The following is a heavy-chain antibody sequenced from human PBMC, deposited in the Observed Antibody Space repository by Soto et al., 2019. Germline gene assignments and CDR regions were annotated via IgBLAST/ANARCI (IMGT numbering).Heavy chain of an antibody. J-gene: IGHJ6*02. CDR3: ARPTNRGKYYYGMDV. Sequence: GESLKISCKGSGYRFTSYWIGCVRQMPGKGLECMGIIYPGDSDTRYSPSFQGQVTISADKSISTAYLQWSSLKASGTAMYYCARPTNRGKYYYGMDVWGQGTTVTVSS. V-gene: IGHV5-51*01. CDR2: IYPGDSDT. CDR1: GYRFTSYW. D-gene: IGHD2-8*01.